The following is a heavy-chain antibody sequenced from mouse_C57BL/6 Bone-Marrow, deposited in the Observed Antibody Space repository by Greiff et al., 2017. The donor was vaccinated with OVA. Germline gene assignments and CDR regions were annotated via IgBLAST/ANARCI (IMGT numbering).Heavy chain of an antibody. CDR1: GFTFSDYY. D-gene: IGHD2-2*01. CDR3: ARHPIYYGYDWYFDV. Sequence: EVKLVESGGGLVQPGGSLKLSCAASGFTFSDYYMYWVRQTPEKRLEWVAYISNGGGSPYYPDTVKGRCSISRDNAKNTLYLQMSRLKSEDTAMYYCARHPIYYGYDWYFDVWGTGTTVTVSS. J-gene: IGHJ1*03. V-gene: IGHV5-12*01. CDR2: ISNGGGSP.